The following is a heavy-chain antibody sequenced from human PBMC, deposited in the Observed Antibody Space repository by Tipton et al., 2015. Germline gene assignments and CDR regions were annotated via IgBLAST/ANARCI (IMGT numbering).Heavy chain of an antibody. CDR1: GYGFTSYW. CDR2: IYPYDSDT. J-gene: IGHJ4*02. CDR3: ARLDSGSYGY. D-gene: IGHD1-26*01. Sequence: QLVQSGAEVKKPGESLKISCKASGYGFTSYWIAWVRQMPGKGLEWMGLIYPYDSDTRYNPSFRGQVAISADTSINTAFLQWHSLEASDTAMYYCARLDSGSYGYWGQGTLVTVSS. V-gene: IGHV5-51*01.